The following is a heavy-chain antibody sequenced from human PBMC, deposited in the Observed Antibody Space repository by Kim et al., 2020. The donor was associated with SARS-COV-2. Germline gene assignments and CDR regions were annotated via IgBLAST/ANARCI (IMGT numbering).Heavy chain of an antibody. V-gene: IGHV3-53*01. D-gene: IGHD2-21*02. Sequence: GGSLRRSCAASGFFVSNTYLSWVRQAPGKGLEWVSVIYTGATTYYADSVRGRFTISRDNSRNTVYLQMNSLRAEDTAVYYCARLGPVTANYYYGMDVWG. CDR1: GFFVSNTY. CDR3: ARLGPVTANYYYGMDV. CDR2: IYTGATT. J-gene: IGHJ6*02.